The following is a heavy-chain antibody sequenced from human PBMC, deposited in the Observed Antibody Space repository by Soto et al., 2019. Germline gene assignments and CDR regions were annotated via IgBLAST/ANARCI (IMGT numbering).Heavy chain of an antibody. D-gene: IGHD3-3*01. Sequence: SETLSLTCTVSGGPISSYYWSWIRQPPGKGLEWIGYIYYSGSTNYSPSLKSRVTISVDTSKNQFSLKLSSVTAADTAVYYCARDITIFGVVPENWFDPWGQGTLVTVSS. CDR3: ARDITIFGVVPENWFDP. CDR1: GGPISSYY. J-gene: IGHJ5*02. CDR2: IYYSGST. V-gene: IGHV4-59*01.